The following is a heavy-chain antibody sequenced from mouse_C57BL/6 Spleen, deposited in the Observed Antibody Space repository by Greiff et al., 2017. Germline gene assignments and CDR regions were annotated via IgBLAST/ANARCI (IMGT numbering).Heavy chain of an antibody. Sequence: QVQLQQPGAELVRPGSSVKLSCKASGYTFTSYWTHWVKQRPIQGLEWIGNIDPSDSETHYNQKFKDKATLTVDKSSSTAYMQLISLTSEDSAVYYCAREQLRLYAMDYWGQGTSVTVSS. CDR3: AREQLRLYAMDY. CDR1: GYTFTSYW. CDR2: IDPSDSET. J-gene: IGHJ4*01. D-gene: IGHD3-2*02. V-gene: IGHV1-52*01.